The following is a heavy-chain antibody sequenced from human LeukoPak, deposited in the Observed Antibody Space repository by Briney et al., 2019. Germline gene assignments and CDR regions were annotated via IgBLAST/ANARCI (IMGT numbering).Heavy chain of an antibody. CDR3: ARDRSGKYYRY. V-gene: IGHV1-2*02. D-gene: IGHD1-26*01. CDR1: GYTFSGYY. Sequence: ASVKVSCKASGYTFSGYYMHWVRQAPGQGLEWMGWINPNSGATNYAQKLQGRVTMTTDTSTSTAYMELRSLRSDDTAVYYCARDRSGKYYRYWGQGTLVTVSS. CDR2: INPNSGAT. J-gene: IGHJ4*02.